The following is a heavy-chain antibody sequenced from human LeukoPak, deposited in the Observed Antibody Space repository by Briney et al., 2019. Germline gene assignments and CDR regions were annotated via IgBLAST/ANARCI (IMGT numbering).Heavy chain of an antibody. J-gene: IGHJ6*03. D-gene: IGHD2-8*02. CDR2: IKSDGRTT. CDR1: GFTFSNYW. CDR3: ARDLVGYRNHYMDV. Sequence: PGGSLRLSCAASGFTFSNYWMHWVRQAPGKGLVWVSRIKSDGRTTSYADSVKGRFTISRDNAKNTLYLQLSSLRAEDTAVYYCARDLVGYRNHYMDVWGKGTTVTVYS. V-gene: IGHV3-74*01.